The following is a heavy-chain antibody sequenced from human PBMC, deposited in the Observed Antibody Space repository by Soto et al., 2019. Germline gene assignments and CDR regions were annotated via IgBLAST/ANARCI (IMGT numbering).Heavy chain of an antibody. CDR1: GFTFRNAL. Sequence: PGGSLRLSCAASGFTFRNALITWVRQAPGKGLEWVGHIKSKSDGATTDYAAPVRGRFIISRDDSKNTLYLQMNSLKTEDTAVYYCTTGLTIFGVVIDPWGQGTLVTVSS. V-gene: IGHV3-15*01. CDR2: IKSKSDGATT. J-gene: IGHJ5*02. CDR3: TTGLTIFGVVIDP. D-gene: IGHD3-3*01.